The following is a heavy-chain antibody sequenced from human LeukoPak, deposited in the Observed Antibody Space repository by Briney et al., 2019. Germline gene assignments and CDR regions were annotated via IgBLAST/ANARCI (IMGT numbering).Heavy chain of an antibody. CDR2: INPSGRSA. Sequence: ASVKVSCKASPYTFNKYYIHWVRQAPGQGLEWMGVINPSGRSASYAQRFQGRVTMTRDTSASTVYMDLSSLTSGDTAVYYCARDSVELERRNWFDPWGQGTLVTVSS. J-gene: IGHJ5*02. CDR1: PYTFNKYY. CDR3: ARDSVELERRNWFDP. D-gene: IGHD1-1*01. V-gene: IGHV1-46*02.